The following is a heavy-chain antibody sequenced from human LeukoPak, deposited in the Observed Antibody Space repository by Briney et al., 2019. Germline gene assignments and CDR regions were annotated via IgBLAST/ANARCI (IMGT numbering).Heavy chain of an antibody. D-gene: IGHD3-10*01. J-gene: IGHJ4*02. CDR3: ARQGFGEPYFDY. CDR2: ISYDGSNK. Sequence: GRSLRLSCAASGFTFSSYAMHWVRQAPGKGLEWVAVISYDGSNKYYADSVKGRFTISRDNSKNMLYLQMSRLTAEDTAVYYCARQGFGEPYFDYWGQGTLVTVSS. V-gene: IGHV3-30-3*01. CDR1: GFTFSSYA.